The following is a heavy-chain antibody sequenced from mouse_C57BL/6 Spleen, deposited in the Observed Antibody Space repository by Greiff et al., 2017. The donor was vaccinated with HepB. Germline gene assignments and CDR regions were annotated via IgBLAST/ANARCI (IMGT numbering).Heavy chain of an antibody. CDR3: ARLGWDYAMDY. J-gene: IGHJ4*01. V-gene: IGHV1-82*01. CDR1: GYAFSSSW. CDR2: IYPGDGDT. D-gene: IGHD1-1*02. Sequence: VKLMESGPELVKPGASVKISCKASGYAFSSSWMNWVKQRPGKGLEWIGRIYPGDGDTNYNGKFKGKATLTADKSSSTAYMQLSSLTSEDSAVYFCARLGWDYAMDYWGQGTSVTVSS.